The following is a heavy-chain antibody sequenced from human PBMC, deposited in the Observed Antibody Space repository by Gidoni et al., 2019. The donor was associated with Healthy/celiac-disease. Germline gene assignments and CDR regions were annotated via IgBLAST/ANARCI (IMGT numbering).Heavy chain of an antibody. CDR1: GYTFTGYY. V-gene: IGHV1-2*02. J-gene: IGHJ4*02. D-gene: IGHD6-19*01. CDR2: INPKSGGT. Sequence: QVLLEQSAAEVKKPGASVKVSCKASGYTFTGYYMHWVRQAPGQGLEWMGWINPKSGGTNYAQKLQGRVTMTRDTSISTAYMELSRLRSDDTAVYYCARDGALIAVAGTFDYWGQGTLVTVSS. CDR3: ARDGALIAVAGTFDY.